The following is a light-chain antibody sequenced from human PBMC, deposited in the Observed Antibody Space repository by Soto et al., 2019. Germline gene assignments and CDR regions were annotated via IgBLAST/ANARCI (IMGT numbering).Light chain of an antibody. Sequence: QSVLTQPPSVSGAPGQRVTISCTGSTSNIGAGYDVHWYQQIPGTAPKLLTYDNNNRPSGVPDRFSGSKSGTSASLAITGLKAEDEADYYCQSYDSSLIGSLFGGGTKLTVL. J-gene: IGLJ2*01. CDR2: DNN. CDR3: QSYDSSLIGSL. CDR1: TSNIGAGYD. V-gene: IGLV1-40*01.